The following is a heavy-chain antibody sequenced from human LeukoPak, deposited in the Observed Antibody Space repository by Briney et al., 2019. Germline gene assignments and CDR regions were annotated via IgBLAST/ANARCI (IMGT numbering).Heavy chain of an antibody. V-gene: IGHV4-59*12. J-gene: IGHJ4*02. CDR2: IYHSGST. CDR1: GGSISSYY. CDR3: ARGGYDSSGYYLLY. D-gene: IGHD3-22*01. Sequence: PSETLSLTCTVSGGSISSYYWSWIRQPPGKGLEWIGYIYHSGSTYYNPSLKSRVTISVDRSKNQFSLKLSSVTAADTAVYYCARGGYDSSGYYLLYWGQGTLVTVSS.